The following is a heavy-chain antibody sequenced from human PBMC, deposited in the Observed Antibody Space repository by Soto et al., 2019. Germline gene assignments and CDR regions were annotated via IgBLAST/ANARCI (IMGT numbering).Heavy chain of an antibody. CDR2: IKEDGSAK. CDR1: GFSFTSYW. V-gene: IGHV3-7*01. CDR3: AREDFYRFDY. Sequence: EVQLVESGGGLVQPGGSLRVSCAASGFSFTSYWMSWVRQAPGKGLEWVANIKEDGSAKCYLDSVKGRFTISRDNAKNSLYLQMSSLRAEDTAVYYCAREDFYRFDYWGQGNLVTVSS. J-gene: IGHJ4*02.